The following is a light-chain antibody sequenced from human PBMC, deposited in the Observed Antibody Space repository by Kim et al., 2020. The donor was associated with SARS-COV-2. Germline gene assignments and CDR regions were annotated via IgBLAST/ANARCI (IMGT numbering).Light chain of an antibody. CDR2: WAS. CDR1: LSVLYSSNNKNY. Sequence: ATINCKSSLSVLYSSNNKNYLAWYQQKPGQPPKLLIYWASTRESGVPDRFSGSGSGTDFTLTISSLQAEDVAVYYCQQYYSTPPTFGQGTRLEIK. V-gene: IGKV4-1*01. CDR3: QQYYSTPPT. J-gene: IGKJ5*01.